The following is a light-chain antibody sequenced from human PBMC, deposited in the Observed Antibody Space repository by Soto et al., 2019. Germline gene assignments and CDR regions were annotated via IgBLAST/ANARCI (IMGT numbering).Light chain of an antibody. CDR3: QHYDSLPIT. CDR1: QSVSSSY. CDR2: GAS. J-gene: IGKJ5*01. Sequence: EIVLTQSPGTLSLSPGARAPLSCRASQSVSSSYLAWYQQKPGQPPRLLIYGASSRATGIPGRFSGSGSGTDFTLTISRLEPEDFAVFYCQHYDSLPITFGQGTRLEIK. V-gene: IGKV3-20*01.